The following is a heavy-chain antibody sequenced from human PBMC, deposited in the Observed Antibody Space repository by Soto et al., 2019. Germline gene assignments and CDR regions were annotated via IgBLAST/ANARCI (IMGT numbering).Heavy chain of an antibody. V-gene: IGHV1-46*03. D-gene: IGHD2-15*01. CDR2: INPSGGST. CDR3: AREGKYCSGGSCYYYGMDV. J-gene: IGHJ6*02. CDR1: GYTFTSYY. Sequence: GASVXVSCKASGYTFTSYYMHWVRQAPGQGLEWMGIINPSGGSTSYAQKFQGRVTMTRDTSTSTVYMELSSLRSEDTAVYYCAREGKYCSGGSCYYYGMDVWGQGTTVTVSS.